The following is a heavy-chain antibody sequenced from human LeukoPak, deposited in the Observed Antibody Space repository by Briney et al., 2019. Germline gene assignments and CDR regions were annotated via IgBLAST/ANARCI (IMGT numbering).Heavy chain of an antibody. CDR1: GGSISSSSYY. J-gene: IGHJ4*02. V-gene: IGHV4-39*01. CDR2: IYYSGST. Sequence: SETLSLTCTVSGGSISSSSYYWGWIRQPPGKGLEWIGSIYYSGSTYYNPSLKSRVTISVDTSKNQFSLKLSSVTAADTAVYYCARHPARRYSSGWYYYFDYWDQGTLVTVSS. D-gene: IGHD6-19*01. CDR3: ARHPARRYSSGWYYYFDY.